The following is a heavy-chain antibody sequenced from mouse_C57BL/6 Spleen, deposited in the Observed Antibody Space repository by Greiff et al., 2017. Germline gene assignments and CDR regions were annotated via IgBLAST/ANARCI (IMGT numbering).Heavy chain of an antibody. CDR3: ARDQAFAY. V-gene: IGHV3-6*01. D-gene: IGHD3-2*02. J-gene: IGHJ3*01. CDR1: GYSITSGYY. CDR2: ISYDGSN. Sequence: ESGPGLVKPSQSLSLTCSVTGYSITSGYYWNWIRQFSGNKLEWMGYISYDGSNNYNPSLKNRISITRDTSKNQFFLKLNSVTTEDTATYYCARDQAFAYWGQGTLVTVSA.